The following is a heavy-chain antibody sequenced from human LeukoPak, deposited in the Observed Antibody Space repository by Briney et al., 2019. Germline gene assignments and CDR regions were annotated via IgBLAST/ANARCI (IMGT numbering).Heavy chain of an antibody. V-gene: IGHV4-39*01. CDR1: GGSISSSSYY. D-gene: IGHD1-7*01. CDR2: IYYSGST. J-gene: IGHJ6*02. Sequence: SETLSLTCTVSGGSISSSSYYWGWLRQPPGKGLEWIGSIYYSGSTYYNPSLKSRVTISVDTSKNQFSLKLSSVTAADTAVYYCARIELELRPYYYYYGMDVWGQGTTVTVSS. CDR3: ARIELELRPYYYYYGMDV.